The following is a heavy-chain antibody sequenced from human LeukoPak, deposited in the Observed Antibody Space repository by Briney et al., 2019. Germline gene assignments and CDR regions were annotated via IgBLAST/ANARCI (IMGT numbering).Heavy chain of an antibody. J-gene: IGHJ4*02. CDR1: GYTFTGYY. CDR2: INPNSGGT. CDR3: ARASTSSYGSGSSPPHFDY. V-gene: IGHV1-2*02. Sequence: ASVKVSCKASGYTFTGYYMHWVRQAPGQGLEWMGWINPNSGGTNYAQKFQGRVTMTRDTSISTAYMELSRLRSDDTAVYYCARASTSSYGSGSSPPHFDYWGQGTLVTVSS. D-gene: IGHD3-10*01.